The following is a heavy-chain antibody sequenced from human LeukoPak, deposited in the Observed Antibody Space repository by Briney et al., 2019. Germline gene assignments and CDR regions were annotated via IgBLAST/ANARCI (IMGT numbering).Heavy chain of an antibody. V-gene: IGHV3-23*01. J-gene: IGHJ4*02. D-gene: IGHD4-23*01. Sequence: GGSLRLSCTASGFTFSSYGMSWVRQAPGKGLEWVSAISGSGGSTYYADSVKGRFTISRDNSKNTLYLQMNSLRAEDTAVCYCAKDRLTVAHFDYWGQGTPVTVSS. CDR1: GFTFSSYG. CDR2: ISGSGGST. CDR3: AKDRLTVAHFDY.